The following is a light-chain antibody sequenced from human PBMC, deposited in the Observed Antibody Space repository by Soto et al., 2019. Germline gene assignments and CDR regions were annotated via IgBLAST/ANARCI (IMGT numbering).Light chain of an antibody. CDR3: QQYNSYRWT. CDR2: DAS. CDR1: QRISSW. J-gene: IGKJ1*01. Sequence: DIQMTQSPYTLSASVGDRVTITCRASQRISSWLAWYQQKPGKAPKLLIYDASSLESGVPSRFSGSGSGTEFTLTISSLQPDDFATYYCQQYNSYRWTFGQGTKVEIK. V-gene: IGKV1-5*01.